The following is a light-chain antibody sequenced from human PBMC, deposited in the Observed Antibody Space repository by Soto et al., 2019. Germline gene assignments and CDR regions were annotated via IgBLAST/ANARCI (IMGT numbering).Light chain of an antibody. CDR2: GTS. CDR3: HQYGDIPCT. J-gene: IGKJ1*01. V-gene: IGKV3-20*01. CDR1: QNVGSSY. Sequence: EIVLTQSPGSLSLSPGETATLSCRASQNVGSSYLAWYQQRPGQPPRLLIYGTSNRATGIPDRFSGSGSGTDFTLTISRLESEDSAVYYCHQYGDIPCTLGQGTKVEIK.